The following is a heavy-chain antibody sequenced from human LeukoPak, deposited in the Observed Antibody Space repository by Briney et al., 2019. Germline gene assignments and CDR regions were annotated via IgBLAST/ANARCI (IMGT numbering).Heavy chain of an antibody. J-gene: IGHJ4*02. CDR1: GYAFTSYD. CDR2: MNPNSGNT. D-gene: IGHD1-1*01. Sequence: ASVKVSCKASGYAFTSYDINWVRQATGQGLEWMGWMNPNSGNTGYAQKFQGRVTMTRNTSIRTAYMELSSLRSEDTAVYYCAREWTTGNYNYWGQGTLVTVSS. CDR3: AREWTTGNYNY. V-gene: IGHV1-8*02.